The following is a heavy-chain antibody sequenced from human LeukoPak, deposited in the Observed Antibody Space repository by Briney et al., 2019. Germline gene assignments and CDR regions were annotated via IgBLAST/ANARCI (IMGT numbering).Heavy chain of an antibody. CDR2: IYYSGRT. V-gene: IGHV4-38-2*01. CDR3: ARIGSRRLQSSRAVIDY. Sequence: LRLSCAASGFTFSDYYMSWLRQAPGKGLEWVGSIYYSGRTYYNPSLKRRVTISVDTSKNQFSLKLSSVTAADTAVYYCARIGSRRLQSSRAVIDYWGQGTLVTVSS. D-gene: IGHD5-24*01. CDR1: GFTFSDYY. J-gene: IGHJ4*02.